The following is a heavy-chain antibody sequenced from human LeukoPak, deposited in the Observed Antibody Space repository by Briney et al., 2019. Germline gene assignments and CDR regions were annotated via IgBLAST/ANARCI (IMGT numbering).Heavy chain of an antibody. D-gene: IGHD5-18*01. CDR2: ISAYNGNT. CDR1: GYTFTSYG. CDR3: ARQVDTTMALPDY. J-gene: IGHJ4*02. Sequence: ASVTVSFKSSGYTFTSYGISWVRQAPGLGLEWMGWISAYNGNTNYAQKFQGRVTMTTDTSTSTAYMELRSLRSDDTAVYYCARQVDTTMALPDYWGQGTLVTVSS. V-gene: IGHV1-18*01.